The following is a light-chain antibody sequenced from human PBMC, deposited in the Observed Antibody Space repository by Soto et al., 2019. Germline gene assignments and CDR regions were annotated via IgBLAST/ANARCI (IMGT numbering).Light chain of an antibody. CDR2: KAS. CDR1: QDINIW. CDR3: QQYSSDSNT. Sequence: DIQMTQSPSTLSASVGDRVTITCRASQDINIWLAWYQQKPGKAPKLLIYKASTLERGVPSRFIGSGSGTDFTLAFSSLQPDDFATYYCQQYSSDSNTFGQGTRLDIK. J-gene: IGKJ2*01. V-gene: IGKV1-5*03.